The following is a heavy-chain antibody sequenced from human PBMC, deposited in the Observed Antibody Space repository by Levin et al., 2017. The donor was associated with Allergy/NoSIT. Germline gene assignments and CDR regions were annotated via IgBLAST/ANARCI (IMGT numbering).Heavy chain of an antibody. Sequence: GESLKISCNASGYSFTNYWIGWVRQMPEKGLESMGIIYPGDSNTRFSPSFQGQVTISAEKSVSVAYRQGSSLKASDTAIYFCGRARGMGGKYYFDSWGQGTLVTVSS. CDR3: GRARGMGGKYYFDS. V-gene: IGHV5-51*01. J-gene: IGHJ4*02. CDR2: IYPGDSNT. CDR1: GYSFTNYW. D-gene: IGHD3-16*01.